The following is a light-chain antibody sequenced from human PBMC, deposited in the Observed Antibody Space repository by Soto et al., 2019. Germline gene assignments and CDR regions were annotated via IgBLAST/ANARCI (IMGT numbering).Light chain of an antibody. V-gene: IGLV1-40*01. CDR1: SSDIGAGYD. CDR2: GNT. J-gene: IGLJ2*01. Sequence: QSVLTQPPSVSGAPGQRVTISCTGSSSDIGAGYDVHWYQQLPGTAPKLLVSGNTNRPSGVPDRFSGSKSGTSASLAITGLQAEDEADYYCQSYDSSLSHVVFGGGTKVTVL. CDR3: QSYDSSLSHVV.